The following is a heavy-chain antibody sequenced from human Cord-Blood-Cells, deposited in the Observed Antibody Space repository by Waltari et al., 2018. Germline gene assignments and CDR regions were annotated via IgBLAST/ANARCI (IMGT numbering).Heavy chain of an antibody. V-gene: IGHV4-39*01. CDR3: ARATISGSYFDY. Sequence: QLQLQESGPGLVKPSETLSLTCTVSGGSISSSSYYWGWNRQPPGKGLEWIGSIYYSGSTYYNPSLKSRVTISVDTSKNQFSLKLSSVTAADTAVYYCARATISGSYFDYWGQGTLVTVSS. D-gene: IGHD1-26*01. J-gene: IGHJ4*02. CDR1: GGSISSSSYY. CDR2: IYYSGST.